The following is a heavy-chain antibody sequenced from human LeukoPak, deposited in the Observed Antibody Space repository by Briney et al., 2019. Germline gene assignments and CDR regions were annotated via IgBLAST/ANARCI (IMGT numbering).Heavy chain of an antibody. V-gene: IGHV4-59*08. CDR1: GGSISSYY. Sequence: SETLSLTCTVSGGSISSYYWSWIRQPPGKGLEWIGYICYSGSTNYNPSLKSRVTISVDTSKNQFSLKLSSVTAADTAVYYCARQGGYGPYDAFDIWGQGTMVTVSS. D-gene: IGHD5-18*01. CDR3: ARQGGYGPYDAFDI. J-gene: IGHJ3*02. CDR2: ICYSGST.